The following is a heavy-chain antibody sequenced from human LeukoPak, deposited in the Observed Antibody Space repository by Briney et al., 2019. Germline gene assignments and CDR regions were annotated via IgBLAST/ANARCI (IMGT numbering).Heavy chain of an antibody. Sequence: GGSLRLSCAASGFTFSSYAMHWVRQAPGKGLEYVSAISSNGGSTYYANSVKGRFTISRDNSKNTLYLQMGSLRAEDMDVYYCARSAHYDFWSGYPLDYWGQGTLVTVSS. V-gene: IGHV3-64*01. J-gene: IGHJ4*02. CDR2: ISSNGGST. D-gene: IGHD3-3*01. CDR3: ARSAHYDFWSGYPLDY. CDR1: GFTFSSYA.